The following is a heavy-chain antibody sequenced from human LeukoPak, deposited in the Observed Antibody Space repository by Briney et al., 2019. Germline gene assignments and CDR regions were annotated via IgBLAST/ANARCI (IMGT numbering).Heavy chain of an antibody. V-gene: IGHV3-23*01. Sequence: GSLRLSCAASGFTFSSYAMSWVRQAPGKGLEWVSAISGSGGSTYYADSVKGRFTISRDNSKNTLYLQMNSLRAEDTAVYYCAKMKGYGSGSYLDYWGQGTLVTVSS. CDR1: GFTFSSYA. J-gene: IGHJ4*02. CDR2: ISGSGGST. D-gene: IGHD3-10*01. CDR3: AKMKGYGSGSYLDY.